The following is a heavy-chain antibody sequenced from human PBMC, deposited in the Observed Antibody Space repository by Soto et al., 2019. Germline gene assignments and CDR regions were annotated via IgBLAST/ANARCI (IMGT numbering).Heavy chain of an antibody. Sequence: QVQLQESGPGLVKPSQTLSLTCTVSGGSISSGGYYWSWIRQHPGKGLEWIGYSYYSGSTYYNPSLKSRGTISVETSKNQFSLKLSSVTAADTAVYYCAMVTSPVYYMDVWGKGTTVTVSS. V-gene: IGHV4-31*03. CDR2: SYYSGST. D-gene: IGHD4-4*01. CDR1: GGSISSGGYY. J-gene: IGHJ6*03. CDR3: AMVTSPVYYMDV.